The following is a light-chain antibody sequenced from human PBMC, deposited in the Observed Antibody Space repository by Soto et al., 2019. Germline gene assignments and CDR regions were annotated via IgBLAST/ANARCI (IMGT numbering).Light chain of an antibody. J-gene: IGKJ4*01. CDR1: QGISSY. CDR2: AAS. Sequence: DIQLTQSPSFLSASVGDRVTITCRASQGISSYLAWYQQKPGKAPKLLIYAASTLQSGVPSRFSGSGSGTEFTLTISSLQPEEFATYYCQQLNSYPPTFGGWTKVEIK. V-gene: IGKV1-9*01. CDR3: QQLNSYPPT.